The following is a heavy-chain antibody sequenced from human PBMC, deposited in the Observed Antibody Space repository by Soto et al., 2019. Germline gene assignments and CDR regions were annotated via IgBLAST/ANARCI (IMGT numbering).Heavy chain of an antibody. Sequence: GGSLRLSCAASGFTFSSYAMSWVRQAPGKGLEWVSAISGSGGSTYYADSVKGRFTISRDNSKNTLYLQMNSLRAEDTAVYYRAKPRGRDYYYYGMDVWGQGTTVTVSS. CDR2: ISGSGGST. CDR3: AKPRGRDYYYYGMDV. V-gene: IGHV3-23*01. D-gene: IGHD3-10*01. CDR1: GFTFSSYA. J-gene: IGHJ6*02.